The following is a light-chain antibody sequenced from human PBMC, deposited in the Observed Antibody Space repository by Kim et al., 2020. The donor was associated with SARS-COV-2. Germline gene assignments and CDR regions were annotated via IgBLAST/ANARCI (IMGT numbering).Light chain of an antibody. CDR2: GAF. J-gene: IGKJ1*01. CDR1: HSVSTN. Sequence: EILMTQSPGTLSVFPGERATLFCRASHSVSTNLAWYQQKPGQAPRLLMYGAFLRAAGVPARFSGSGSGTEFTLTISSLQSEDFAVYYCQQYDKWTPWTSGQGTKVDIK. V-gene: IGKV3-15*01. CDR3: QQYDKWTPWT.